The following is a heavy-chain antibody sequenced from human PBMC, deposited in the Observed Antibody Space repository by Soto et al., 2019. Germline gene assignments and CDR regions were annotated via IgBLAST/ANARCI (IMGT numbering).Heavy chain of an antibody. CDR1: GFTFTSSA. CDR3: AADNYDSSGYYQL. J-gene: IGHJ4*02. Sequence: QMQLVQSGPEVKKPGTSVKVSCKASGFTFTSSAVQWVRQARGQRLEWIGWIVVGSGNTNYAQKFQERVTITRDMSTSTAYMELSSLICEDTAVYYCAADNYDSSGYYQLWGQGTLVTVSS. CDR2: IVVGSGNT. D-gene: IGHD3-22*01. V-gene: IGHV1-58*01.